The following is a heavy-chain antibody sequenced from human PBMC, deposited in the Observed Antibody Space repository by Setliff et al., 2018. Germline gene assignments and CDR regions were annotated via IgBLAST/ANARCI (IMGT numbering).Heavy chain of an antibody. CDR1: GYTFTRYG. J-gene: IGHJ6*02. CDR3: AKGGNITRETYYYYGMDV. CDR2: IGPYNGNT. Sequence: ASVKVSCKASGYTFTRYGISWVRQAPGKGFEWMGWIGPYNGNTYYAQKFQGRVAIATDTSTSTAYMELRSLRSDDTAVYYCAKGGNITRETYYYYGMDVWGQGTTVTVS. D-gene: IGHD1-20*01. V-gene: IGHV1-18*01.